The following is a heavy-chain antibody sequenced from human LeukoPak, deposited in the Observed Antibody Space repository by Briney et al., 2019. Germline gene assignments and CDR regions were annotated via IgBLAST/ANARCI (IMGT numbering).Heavy chain of an antibody. CDR2: ISGSCGST. CDR1: GFTFSSYA. J-gene: IGHJ5*02. CDR3: AKQVAYCGGDCYNL. V-gene: IGHV3-23*01. Sequence: GGSLRLSCAASGFTFSSYAMSGVREARGKGREGVSGISGSCGSTYYADAVKCRFTICRDNSKNTLYLQMNSLRAEDTAVYYCAKQVAYCGGDCYNLWGQGTLVTVSS. D-gene: IGHD2-21*02.